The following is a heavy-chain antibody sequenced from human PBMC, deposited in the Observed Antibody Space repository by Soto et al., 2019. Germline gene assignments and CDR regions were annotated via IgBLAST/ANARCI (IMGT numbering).Heavy chain of an antibody. D-gene: IGHD3-3*01. CDR3: ARDRRDFWSGYQNNWFDP. J-gene: IGHJ5*02. CDR2: IIPIFGTA. V-gene: IGHV1-69*01. CDR1: GGTFSSYA. Sequence: QVQLVQSGAEVKKPGSSVTVSCKASGGTFSSYAISWVRQAPGQGLEWMGGIIPIFGTANYAQKFQGRVTITADESTSTAYMELSSLRSEDTAVYYCARDRRDFWSGYQNNWFDPWGQGTLVTVSS.